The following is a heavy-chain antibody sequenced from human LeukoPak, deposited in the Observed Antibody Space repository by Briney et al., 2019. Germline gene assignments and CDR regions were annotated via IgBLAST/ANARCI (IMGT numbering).Heavy chain of an antibody. D-gene: IGHD6-19*01. CDR3: ARASSGWAVDLYYFDY. J-gene: IGHJ4*02. CDR1: GFTFSSYS. V-gene: IGHV3-21*01. Sequence: GGSLRLSCAASGFTFSSYSMNWVRQAPGEGLEWVSSISSTSSYIYYADSVKGRFTISRDNAKNSLYLQMNSLRAEDTAVYYCARASSGWAVDLYYFDYWGQGALVTVSS. CDR2: ISSTSSYI.